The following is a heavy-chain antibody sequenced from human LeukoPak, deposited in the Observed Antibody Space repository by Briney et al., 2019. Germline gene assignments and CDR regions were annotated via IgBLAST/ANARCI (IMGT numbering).Heavy chain of an antibody. CDR1: GYTFTGYY. J-gene: IGHJ4*02. V-gene: IGHV1-2*02. Sequence: ASVKASCKASGYTFTGYYMHWVRQAPGQGLEWMGWINPNSGGTNYAQKFQGRVTMTRDTSISTAYMELSRLRSDDTAVYYCAKIYGDYEGYYFDYWGQGTLVTVSS. CDR2: INPNSGGT. D-gene: IGHD4-17*01. CDR3: AKIYGDYEGYYFDY.